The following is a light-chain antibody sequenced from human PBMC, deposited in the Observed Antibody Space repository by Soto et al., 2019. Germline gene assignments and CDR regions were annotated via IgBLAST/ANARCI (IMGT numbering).Light chain of an antibody. V-gene: IGLV2-8*01. CDR1: KNDVGFYDF. J-gene: IGLJ1*01. Sequence: QSALTQPPSASGSPGQSVTISCTGTKNDVGFYDFVSWYQHHPGKAPRLIIYEVVQRPSGVPDRFSGSKSGNTASLTVSGLQAADEADYFCKSYAGSNTYVFGSGTKLPS. CDR3: KSYAGSNTYV. CDR2: EVV.